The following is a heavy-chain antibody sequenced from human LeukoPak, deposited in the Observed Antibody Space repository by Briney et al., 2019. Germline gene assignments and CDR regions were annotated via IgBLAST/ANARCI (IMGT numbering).Heavy chain of an antibody. Sequence: PSETLSLTCTVSGGSISSGSYYWNWIRQPPGKGLEWIGYIYYSGSTYYNPSLKSRITISLDTSKNQFSLKLSSVTAADTAVYYCARDRDDYKYNWFDPWGQGTLVTVSS. D-gene: IGHD5-24*01. CDR2: IYYSGST. CDR3: ARDRDDYKYNWFDP. J-gene: IGHJ5*02. CDR1: GGSISSGSYY. V-gene: IGHV4-30-4*08.